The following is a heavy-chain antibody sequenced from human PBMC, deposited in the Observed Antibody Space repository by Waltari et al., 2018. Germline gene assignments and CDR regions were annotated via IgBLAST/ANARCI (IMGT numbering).Heavy chain of an antibody. V-gene: IGHV4-39*07. J-gene: IGHJ3*02. D-gene: IGHD2-2*01. CDR2: IYYSGST. Sequence: QLQLQESGPGLVKPSETLSLTCTVSGGSISSSSYYWGWIRQPPGKGLERVGSIYYSGSTYYNPSLKSRVTISVDTSKNQFSLKLSSVTAADTAVYYCARDNRGYCSSTSCYPTWGDAFDIWGQGTMVTVSS. CDR1: GGSISSSSYY. CDR3: ARDNRGYCSSTSCYPTWGDAFDI.